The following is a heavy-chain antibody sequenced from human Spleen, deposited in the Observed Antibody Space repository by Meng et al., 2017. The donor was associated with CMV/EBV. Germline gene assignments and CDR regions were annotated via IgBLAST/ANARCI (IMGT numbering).Heavy chain of an antibody. CDR3: ARDLRHYHYGMDV. CDR2: ISGSGSAT. V-gene: IGHV3-11*04. Sequence: GESLKISCAASGFTFSDYYMSWVRQAPGKGLEWISHISGSGSATYYADSVKGRFTISRDNAKNSLYLQMNSLRAEDTALYYCARDLRHYHYGMDVWGQGTTVTVSS. J-gene: IGHJ6*02. D-gene: IGHD6-6*01. CDR1: GFTFSDYY.